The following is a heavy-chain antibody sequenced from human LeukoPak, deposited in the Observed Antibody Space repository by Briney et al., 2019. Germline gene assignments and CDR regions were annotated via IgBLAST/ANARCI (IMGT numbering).Heavy chain of an antibody. Sequence: PGGSLRLSCAASGFTFNSYAMSWVRQAPGKGLEWVSVISDSGGSTYYADSVKGRFTISRDNSKNTLFLQMNSLRAEDTAVYFCTKATYSYGTFDYWGQGTLVSVSS. CDR2: ISDSGGST. J-gene: IGHJ4*02. CDR3: TKATYSYGTFDY. D-gene: IGHD5-18*01. CDR1: GFTFNSYA. V-gene: IGHV3-23*01.